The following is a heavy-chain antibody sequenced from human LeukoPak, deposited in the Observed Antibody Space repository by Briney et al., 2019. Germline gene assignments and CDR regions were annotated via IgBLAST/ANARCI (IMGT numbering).Heavy chain of an antibody. Sequence: GGSLRLSCTASGFTFGDYGMSWFRQAPGKGLEWVSSISSSSSYIYYADSVKGRFTISRDSSKNTLFLHMNTLRAEDTAIYYCAKDRTVGASYWYFDLWGRGTLVTVSS. CDR2: ISSSSSYI. D-gene: IGHD1-26*01. V-gene: IGHV3-21*04. J-gene: IGHJ2*01. CDR3: AKDRTVGASYWYFDL. CDR1: GFTFGDYG.